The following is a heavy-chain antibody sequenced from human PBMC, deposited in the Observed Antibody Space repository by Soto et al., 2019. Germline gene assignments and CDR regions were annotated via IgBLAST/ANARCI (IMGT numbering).Heavy chain of an antibody. CDR3: ARVREASFYDSSGYYDY. Sequence: EVQLVESGGGLVQPGGSLRLSCSASGFTFSSYDMHWVRQAPGKGLEYVSAISSNGGSTYYVNFVKGRFTISRDNSKNTLYLQMGSLRAEDMAVYYCARVREASFYDSSGYYDYWGQGTLVTVSS. CDR2: ISSNGGST. V-gene: IGHV3-64*01. D-gene: IGHD3-22*01. J-gene: IGHJ4*02. CDR1: GFTFSSYD.